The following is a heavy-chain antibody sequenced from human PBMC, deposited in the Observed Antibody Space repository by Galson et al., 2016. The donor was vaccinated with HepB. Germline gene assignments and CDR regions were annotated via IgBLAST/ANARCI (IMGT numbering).Heavy chain of an antibody. CDR1: GYSFKSNW. V-gene: IGHV5-51*01. Sequence: QSGAEVKKPGESLKISCKGSGYSFKSNWIAWVRQMPGKGLEWMGTIYPGDSDTRYSPSFQGQVTISADKSINTAYLQWSNLKASDTAIYYCARPTFDFWSGFSYGLDVWGQGTTVTVSS. J-gene: IGHJ6*02. CDR2: IYPGDSDT. D-gene: IGHD3-3*01. CDR3: ARPTFDFWSGFSYGLDV.